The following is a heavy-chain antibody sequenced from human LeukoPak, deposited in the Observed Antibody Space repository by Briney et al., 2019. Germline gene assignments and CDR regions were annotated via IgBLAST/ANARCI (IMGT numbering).Heavy chain of an antibody. V-gene: IGHV3-23*01. J-gene: IGHJ4*02. CDR1: GFTFSRYA. CDR3: AKSGSRSNLFDY. Sequence: GGSLRLSCAASGFTFSRYAMSWVRQAPGKGLEWVSAISGSGGSTYYADSVKGRFTISRDNSKNTLYLQMNSLRAEDTAVYYCAKSGSRSNLFDYWGQGTLVTVSS. CDR2: ISGSGGST. D-gene: IGHD1-1*01.